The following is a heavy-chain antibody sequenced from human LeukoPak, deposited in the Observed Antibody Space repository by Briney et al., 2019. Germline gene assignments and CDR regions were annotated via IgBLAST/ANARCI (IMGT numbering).Heavy chain of an antibody. CDR1: GFTFSNYA. D-gene: IGHD2-21*02. Sequence: GGSLRLSCAVSGFTFSNYAMTWVRQAPGKGLEWVSAISGSGDNTYYADSVKGRFTVSRDNSKNTLYVQMKSLRAEDTAVYYCAKDFVVVPGNVNYFDSWGQGTLVTVSS. CDR2: ISGSGDNT. J-gene: IGHJ4*02. CDR3: AKDFVVVPGNVNYFDS. V-gene: IGHV3-23*01.